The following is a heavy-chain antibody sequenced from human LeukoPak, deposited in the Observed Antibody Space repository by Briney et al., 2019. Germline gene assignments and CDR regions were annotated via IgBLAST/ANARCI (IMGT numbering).Heavy chain of an antibody. J-gene: IGHJ4*02. CDR2: INHSGST. CDR3: ARVGTQRGAQADY. CDR1: GGSFSGYY. V-gene: IGHV4-34*01. D-gene: IGHD1-14*01. Sequence: SETLSLTCAVYGGSFSGYYWSWIRQPPGKGLEWIGEINHSGSTNYNPSLKSRVTISVDTSKNQFSLKLSSVTAADTAVYYCARVGTQRGAQADYWGQGTLVTVPS.